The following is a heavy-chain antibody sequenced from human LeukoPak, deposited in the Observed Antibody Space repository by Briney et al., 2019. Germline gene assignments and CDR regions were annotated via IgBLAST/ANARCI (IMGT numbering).Heavy chain of an antibody. J-gene: IGHJ4*02. V-gene: IGHV3-33*06. Sequence: PGGSLRLSCAASGFTFINYGMHWVRQAPGKGQEWVAVIWYDGNDKDYADSVKGRFTISRDNSKNTLYLQMNSLRAEDTAVYYCSNFEYWGQGTLVTVSS. CDR2: IWYDGNDK. CDR3: SNFEY. CDR1: GFTFINYG.